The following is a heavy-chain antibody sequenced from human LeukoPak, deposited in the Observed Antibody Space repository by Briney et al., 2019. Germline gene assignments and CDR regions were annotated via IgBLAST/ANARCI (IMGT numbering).Heavy chain of an antibody. CDR2: IYWDDDK. D-gene: IGHD3-16*01. J-gene: IGHJ4*02. CDR3: PHPRIHFGNLGFGFDY. V-gene: IGHV2-5*02. CDR1: GFSLSTSGVG. Sequence: ESGPTLVKPSQTLTLTFTFSGFSLSTSGVGVGWIRQPPGKALEWLALIYWDDDKRYSPSLRSRLTVTKDTSKNQVVLTMSNMDAVDTATYYCPHPRIHFGNLGFGFDYWGQGTLVTVSS.